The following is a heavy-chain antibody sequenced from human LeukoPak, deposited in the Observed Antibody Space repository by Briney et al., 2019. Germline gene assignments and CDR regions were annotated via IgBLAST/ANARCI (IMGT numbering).Heavy chain of an antibody. D-gene: IGHD6-13*01. V-gene: IGHV3-23*01. CDR2: ISSGGST. CDR1: GFTFSDYY. CDR3: AKATDSSSWYYYYYGMDV. J-gene: IGHJ6*02. Sequence: QAGGSLRLSCAVPGFTFSDYYMSWIRQAPGKGLEWVSYISSGGSTYYADSVKGRFTISRDNSKNTLYLQMNSLRAEDTAVYYCAKATDSSSWYYYYYGMDVWGQGTTVTVSS.